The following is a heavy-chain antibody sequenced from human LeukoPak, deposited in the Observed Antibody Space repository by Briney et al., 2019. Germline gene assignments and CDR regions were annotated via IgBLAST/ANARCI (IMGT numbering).Heavy chain of an antibody. D-gene: IGHD3-22*01. CDR3: ARAPSEIGGYYPEYFRH. CDR1: GFTFSSYW. J-gene: IGHJ1*01. CDR2: TKSDGST. V-gene: IGHV3-74*01. Sequence: SGGSLRLSCAASGFTFSSYWMHWVRQAPGKGLVWVSRTKSDGSTNYADSVKGRFTISRDNAKNTLSLQMSSLRAEDTGVYYCARAPSEIGGYYPEYFRHWGQGTLVTVSS.